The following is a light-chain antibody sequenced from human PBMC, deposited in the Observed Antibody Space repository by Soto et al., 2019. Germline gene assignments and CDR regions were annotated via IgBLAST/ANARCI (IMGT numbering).Light chain of an antibody. CDR3: QQRQA. Sequence: EIVLTQSPGTLSLSPGERATLSCRASQSVSSSYLAWYQQKPGQAPRLLIYGASSRATGIPDRFSGSGSGTGFTLTISSLEPEDFAVYYCQQRQACGGVTKVDIK. CDR2: GAS. CDR1: QSVSSSY. J-gene: IGKJ4*02. V-gene: IGKV3-20*01.